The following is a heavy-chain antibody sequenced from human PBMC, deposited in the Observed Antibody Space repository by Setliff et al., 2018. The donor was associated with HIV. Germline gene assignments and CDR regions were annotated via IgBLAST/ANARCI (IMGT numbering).Heavy chain of an antibody. CDR3: ARGGPTVAFGLDV. CDR2: IYHHGTT. CDR1: GYSISSGYY. D-gene: IGHD4-17*01. V-gene: IGHV4-38-2*01. Sequence: SETLSLTCAVSGYSISSGYYWGWIRQPPGKGLEWIGNIYHHGTTYYYPSLKGRVTISLDTSNNQFSLNLNSVTAADTAVYYCARGGPTVAFGLDVWGQGTTGTV. J-gene: IGHJ6*02.